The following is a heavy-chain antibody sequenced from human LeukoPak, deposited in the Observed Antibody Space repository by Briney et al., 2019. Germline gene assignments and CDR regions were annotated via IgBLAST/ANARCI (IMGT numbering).Heavy chain of an antibody. J-gene: IGHJ5*02. D-gene: IGHD1-26*01. Sequence: SVKVSCKASGGTFSSYAISWVRQAPGQGLEWMGGIIPIFGTANYAQKFQGRVTITMDESTSTAYMELSSLRSEDTAVYYCAKDRAGAACAPPPNWFDPWGQGTLVTVSS. CDR1: GGTFSSYA. V-gene: IGHV1-69*05. CDR3: AKDRAGAACAPPPNWFDP. CDR2: IIPIFGTA.